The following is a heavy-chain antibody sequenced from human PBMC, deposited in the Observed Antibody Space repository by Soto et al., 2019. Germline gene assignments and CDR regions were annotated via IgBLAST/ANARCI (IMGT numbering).Heavy chain of an antibody. CDR2: ISYDGSNK. D-gene: IGHD3-22*01. Sequence: GALRLSCASSGFTFSSYGMHWVRQAPGKGLEWVAVISYDGSNKYYADSVKGRFTIPRDNSKNTLYLQMNSLRTEDTAVYYCAKDGDTYYYDSSGFMDVWGQGTTVAVSS. V-gene: IGHV3-30*18. CDR1: GFTFSSYG. J-gene: IGHJ6*02. CDR3: AKDGDTYYYDSSGFMDV.